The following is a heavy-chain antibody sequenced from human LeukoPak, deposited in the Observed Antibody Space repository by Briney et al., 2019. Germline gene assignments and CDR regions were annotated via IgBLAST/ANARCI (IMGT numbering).Heavy chain of an antibody. Sequence: SETLSLTCTGSGGSISSYYWSWIRQPPGKGLEWIGYIYYSGSTNYNPSLKSRVTISVDTSKNQFSLKLSSVTAADTAVYYCARVRIQLWMYYMDVWGKGTTVTVSS. CDR3: ARVRIQLWMYYMDV. J-gene: IGHJ6*03. D-gene: IGHD5-18*01. CDR1: GGSISSYY. CDR2: IYYSGST. V-gene: IGHV4-59*01.